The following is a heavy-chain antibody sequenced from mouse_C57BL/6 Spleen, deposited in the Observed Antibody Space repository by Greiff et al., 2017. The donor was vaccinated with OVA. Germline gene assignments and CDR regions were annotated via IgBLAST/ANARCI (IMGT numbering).Heavy chain of an antibody. CDR2: INPSTGGT. J-gene: IGHJ4*01. CDR1: GYSFTGYY. Sequence: VQLKESGPELVKPGASVKISCKASGYSFTGYYMNWVKQSPEKSLEWIGEINPSTGGTTYNQKFKAKATLTVDKSSSTAYMQLKSLTSEDSAVYYCARIYYGYPYAMDYWGQGTSVTVSS. D-gene: IGHD2-2*01. V-gene: IGHV1-42*01. CDR3: ARIYYGYPYAMDY.